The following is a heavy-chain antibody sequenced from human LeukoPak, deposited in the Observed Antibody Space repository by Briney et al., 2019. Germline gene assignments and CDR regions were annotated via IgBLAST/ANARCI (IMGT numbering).Heavy chain of an antibody. CDR1: GYSVSSGYY. D-gene: IGHD2-21*02. J-gene: IGHJ6*03. V-gene: IGHV4-4*07. Sequence: SETLSLTCTVSGYSVSSGYYWSWIRQPAGKGLEWIGRIYTSGSTNYNPSLKSRVTMSVDTSKNQFSLKLSSVTAADTAVYYCARDEAYCGGDCYSDYYYYYMDVWGKGTTVTVSS. CDR2: IYTSGST. CDR3: ARDEAYCGGDCYSDYYYYYMDV.